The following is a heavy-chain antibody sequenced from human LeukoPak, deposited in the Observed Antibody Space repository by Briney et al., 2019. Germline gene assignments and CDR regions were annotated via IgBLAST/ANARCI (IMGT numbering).Heavy chain of an antibody. CDR1: GFTFSNHG. CDR2: ISYDGSNE. D-gene: IGHD3-22*01. CDR3: AKGSGRWGYYDSSGYYYFDY. Sequence: GGSLRLSCAASGFTFSNHGMHWVRQTPGKGLEWVAVISYDGSNEYYADSVKGRFTISRDNSKNTLFLQMNSLRAEDTAVYYCAKGSGRWGYYDSSGYYYFDYWGQGTLVTVSS. V-gene: IGHV3-30*18. J-gene: IGHJ4*02.